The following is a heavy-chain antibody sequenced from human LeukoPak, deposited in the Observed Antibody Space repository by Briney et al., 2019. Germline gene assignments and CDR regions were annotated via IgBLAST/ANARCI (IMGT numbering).Heavy chain of an antibody. V-gene: IGHV3-48*03. CDR2: ISSSGSTI. CDR1: GFTFSSYE. D-gene: IGHD2-15*01. J-gene: IGHJ4*02. CDR3: ARDKWYCSGGSCSFLWDY. Sequence: GGSLRLSCAASGFTFSSYEMNWVRQAPGKGLEWVSYISSSGSTIYYADSVKGRFTISRDNAKNSLYLQMNSLRAEDTAVYYCARDKWYCSGGSCSFLWDYWGQGTLVTVSS.